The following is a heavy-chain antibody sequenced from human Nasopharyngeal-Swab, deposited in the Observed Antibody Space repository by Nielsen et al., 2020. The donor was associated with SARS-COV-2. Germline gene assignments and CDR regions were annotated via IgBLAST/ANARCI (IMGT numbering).Heavy chain of an antibody. CDR3: ARDDYGDYGYFGH. D-gene: IGHD4-17*01. V-gene: IGHV1-2*02. CDR2: INPKSGGT. Sequence: ASVKVSCKASADTFSGYYIHWVRQAPGQGLEWMGWINPKSGGTNFAQKFRGRVSMTRDTSINTAYMELRRLRSDDTAVYYCARDDYGDYGYFGHWGQGTLVTVSS. CDR1: ADTFSGYY. J-gene: IGHJ4*02.